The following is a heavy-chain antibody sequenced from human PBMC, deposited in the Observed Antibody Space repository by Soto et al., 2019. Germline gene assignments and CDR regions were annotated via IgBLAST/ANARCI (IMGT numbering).Heavy chain of an antibody. CDR3: ARGSSSSGWFWMLRGWFDP. V-gene: IGHV4-59*01. Sequence: SETLSLTCTVSGGSISSYYWSWIRQPPGKGLEWIGYIYYGGSTNYNPSLKSRVTISVDTSKNQFSLKLSSVTAADTAVYYCARGSSSSGWFWMLRGWFDPWGQGTLVTVSS. D-gene: IGHD6-19*01. CDR2: IYYGGST. J-gene: IGHJ5*02. CDR1: GGSISSYY.